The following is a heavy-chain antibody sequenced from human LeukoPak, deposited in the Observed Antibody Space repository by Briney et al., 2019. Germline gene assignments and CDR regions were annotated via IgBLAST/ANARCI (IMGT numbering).Heavy chain of an antibody. CDR1: GFTFSSYA. J-gene: IGHJ4*02. CDR2: IKQDRTEK. Sequence: GRSLRLSCAASGFTFSSYAMHWVRQAPGKGLEWVANIKQDRTEKYYVDSVKGRFTISRDNAKSSLYLQMNSLRAEDTAVYYCARLREIPIFGVVTKSTSYFDYWGQGTLVTVSS. D-gene: IGHD3-3*01. V-gene: IGHV3-7*01. CDR3: ARLREIPIFGVVTKSTSYFDY.